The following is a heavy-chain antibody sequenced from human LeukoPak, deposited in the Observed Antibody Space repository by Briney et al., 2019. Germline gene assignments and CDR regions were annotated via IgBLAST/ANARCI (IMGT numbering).Heavy chain of an antibody. CDR3: ARGPSYSSSWPVYYYYYMDV. Sequence: ASVKVSCKASGYTFTSYDINWVRQAPGQGLEWMGWMNPNSGNTGYAQKFQGRVTITRNTSISTAYMELSSLRSEDTAVYYCARGPSYSSSWPVYYYYYMDVWGKGTTVTVSS. CDR2: MNPNSGNT. CDR1: GYTFTSYD. J-gene: IGHJ6*03. V-gene: IGHV1-8*03. D-gene: IGHD6-13*01.